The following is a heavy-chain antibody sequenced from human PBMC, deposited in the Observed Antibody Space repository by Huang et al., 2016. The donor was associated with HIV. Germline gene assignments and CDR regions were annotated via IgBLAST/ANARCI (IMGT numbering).Heavy chain of an antibody. D-gene: IGHD1-1*01. J-gene: IGHJ3*02. Sequence: QVQLQQWGAGLLKPSETLSLTCAVYGGSFSGYYWSGIRQSPGKGLEWIGEINHSGSNNYNPALKSRLTISVETAKNQYSLKLSSVTAADTAVYYCARERMMSWLDDHDAFDIWGQGTMVTVSS. V-gene: IGHV4-34*01. CDR2: INHSGSN. CDR1: GGSFSGYY. CDR3: ARERMMSWLDDHDAFDI.